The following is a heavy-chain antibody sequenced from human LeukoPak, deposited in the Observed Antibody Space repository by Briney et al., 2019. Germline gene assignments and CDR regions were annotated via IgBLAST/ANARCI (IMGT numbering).Heavy chain of an antibody. D-gene: IGHD3-10*01. CDR3: ARDGALGFGDPRGAYYFDY. V-gene: IGHV3-53*05. J-gene: IGHJ4*02. Sequence: PGGSLRLSCAASGFTVSSNYMSWVRQAPGKGLEWVSVIYSGGSTYYADSVKGRFTISRDNSKNTLYLQMNSLRAEDTAVYYCARDGALGFGDPRGAYYFDYWGQGTLVTVSS. CDR1: GFTVSSNY. CDR2: IYSGGST.